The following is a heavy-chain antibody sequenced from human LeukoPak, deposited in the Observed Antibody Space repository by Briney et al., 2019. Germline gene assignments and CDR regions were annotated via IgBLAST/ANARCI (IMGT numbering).Heavy chain of an antibody. V-gene: IGHV3-30-3*01. Sequence: PGGSLRLSCAASGFTFSSYAMHWVRQAPGKGLEWVAVISYDGSNKYYADSVKGRFTISRDNSKNTLYLQMNSLRAEDTAVYYCAGDSSSWYWYYYYGMDVWGQGTTVTVSS. D-gene: IGHD6-13*01. J-gene: IGHJ6*02. CDR3: AGDSSSWYWYYYYGMDV. CDR2: ISYDGSNK. CDR1: GFTFSSYA.